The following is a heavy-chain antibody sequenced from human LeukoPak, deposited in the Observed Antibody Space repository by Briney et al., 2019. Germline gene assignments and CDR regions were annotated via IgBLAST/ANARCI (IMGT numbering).Heavy chain of an antibody. CDR1: GFTFDDYA. D-gene: IGHD2-2*01. CDR2: ISGDGGST. J-gene: IGHJ5*02. V-gene: IGHV3-20*04. Sequence: GGSLSLSCAASGFTFDDYAMHWVRQAPGKGLEWVSLISGDGGSTGYADSVKGRFTISRDNAKNSLYLQMNSLRAEDTALYYCARAGSSTSSGGFDPWGQGTLVTVSS. CDR3: ARAGSSTSSGGFDP.